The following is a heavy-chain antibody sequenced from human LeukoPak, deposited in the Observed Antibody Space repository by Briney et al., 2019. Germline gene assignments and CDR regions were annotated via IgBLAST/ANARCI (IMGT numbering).Heavy chain of an antibody. CDR2: ISSSASTI. V-gene: IGHV3-48*03. CDR1: GFIFSSYE. CDR3: ARDDSYGLDY. Sequence: PGVYLRLSCAASGFIFSSYEMNWVRQAPGKGLEWVSYISSSASTIYYADSVKGRFTISRDNAKNSLYLQMNSLRAEDTAVYYCARDDSYGLDYWGQGTLVTVSS. J-gene: IGHJ4*02. D-gene: IGHD5-18*01.